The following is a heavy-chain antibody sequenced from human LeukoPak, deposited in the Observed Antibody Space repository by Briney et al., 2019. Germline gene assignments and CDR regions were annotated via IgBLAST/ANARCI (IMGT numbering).Heavy chain of an antibody. CDR1: GGSISSYY. V-gene: IGHV4-34*01. Sequence: SETLSLTCTVSGGSISSYYWSWIRQPPGKGLEWNGEINHSGSTNYNPSLKSRVTISVDTSKNQFSLKLSSVTAADTAVYYCARPYSGDFWGGYYDYWGQGTLVTVSS. CDR2: INHSGST. J-gene: IGHJ4*02. D-gene: IGHD3-3*01. CDR3: ARPYSGDFWGGYYDY.